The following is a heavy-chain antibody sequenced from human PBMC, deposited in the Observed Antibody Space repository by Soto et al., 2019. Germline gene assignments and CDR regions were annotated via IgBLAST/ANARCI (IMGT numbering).Heavy chain of an antibody. J-gene: IGHJ4*02. V-gene: IGHV3-30*18. D-gene: IGHD6-19*01. CDR3: AKDRVSEQNHGWPQGS. CDR1: GFTFSGYG. Sequence: GGSLRLSCAASGFTFSGYGMHWVRQAPGKGLGWVAVISNDGSNKYYGDSVKGRFTISRDNSKNTLFLQMNSLRADDTAVYYCAKDRVSEQNHGWPQGSWGEGTQVTVSS. CDR2: ISNDGSNK.